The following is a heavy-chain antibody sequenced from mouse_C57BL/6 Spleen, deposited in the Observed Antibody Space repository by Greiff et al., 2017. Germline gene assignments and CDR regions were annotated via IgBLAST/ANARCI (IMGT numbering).Heavy chain of an antibody. CDR1: GFNIKDYY. CDR2: IDPEDGDT. J-gene: IGHJ2*01. CDR3: TLHDATVVEGY. V-gene: IGHV14-1*01. Sequence: EVQLQQSGAELVRPGASVKLSCTASGFNIKDYYMHWVKQRPEQGLEWIGRIDPEDGDTESAPKFQGKATMTADTSSNTAYLQLSSLTSEDTAVYYCTLHDATVVEGYWGQGTTLTVSS. D-gene: IGHD1-1*01.